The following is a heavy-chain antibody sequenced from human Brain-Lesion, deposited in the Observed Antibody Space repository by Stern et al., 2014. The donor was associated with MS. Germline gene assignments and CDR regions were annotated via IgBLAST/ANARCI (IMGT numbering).Heavy chain of an antibody. V-gene: IGHV4-4*02. Sequence: DQLVESGPGLVKPSGTLSLTCAVSGGSISSSNWWSWVRQSPGKGLEWIGEIFHSGGTTNSPSFESRVIISVDKSKNQFPLKLSYVTAADTAVYYCARELPDLNAFDIWGQGTMVTVSS. CDR2: IFHSGGT. CDR1: GGSISSSNW. CDR3: ARELPDLNAFDI. D-gene: IGHD1-14*01. J-gene: IGHJ3*02.